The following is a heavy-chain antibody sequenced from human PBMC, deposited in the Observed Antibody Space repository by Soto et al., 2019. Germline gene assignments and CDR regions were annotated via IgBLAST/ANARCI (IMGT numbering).Heavy chain of an antibody. CDR3: ARVGTYCSGGSCYSAFDI. J-gene: IGHJ3*02. V-gene: IGHV1-2*02. CDR1: GCTFTGYY. D-gene: IGHD2-15*01. CDR2: INPNSGGT. Sequence: ASVKVSCKASGCTFTGYYMHWVRQAPGQGLEWMGWINPNSGGTNYAQKFQGRVTMTRDTSISTAYMELSRLRSDDTAVYYCARVGTYCSGGSCYSAFDIWGQGTMVTVSS.